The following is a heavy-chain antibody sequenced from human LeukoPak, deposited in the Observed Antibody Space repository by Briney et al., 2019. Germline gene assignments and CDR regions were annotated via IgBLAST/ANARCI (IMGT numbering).Heavy chain of an antibody. J-gene: IGHJ3*02. Sequence: GGSLRLSCAASGFTFSSYEMNWVRQAPGKVLEWLSYISSSSTIYYADSVKGRFTISRDNAKNSLYLQMNSLRAEDTAVYYCARDHHRRLYDSQARDTFDIWGQGTMVTVSS. D-gene: IGHD3-22*01. CDR3: ARDHHRRLYDSQARDTFDI. CDR1: GFTFSSYE. V-gene: IGHV3-48*03. CDR2: ISSSSTI.